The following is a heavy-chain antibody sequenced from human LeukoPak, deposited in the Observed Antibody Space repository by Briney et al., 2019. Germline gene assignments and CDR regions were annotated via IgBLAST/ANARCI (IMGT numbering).Heavy chain of an antibody. CDR3: ARQKGAVAPSGFDY. D-gene: IGHD6-19*01. CDR2: IYYSGST. Sequence: SETLSLTCTVSGGSISSSSYYWGWIRQPPGKGLEWIGSIYYSGSTYYNPSLKSRVTISVDTSRNQFSLKLSAVTAADTAVYYCARQKGAVAPSGFDYWGQGTLVTVSS. J-gene: IGHJ4*02. CDR1: GGSISSSSYY. V-gene: IGHV4-39*01.